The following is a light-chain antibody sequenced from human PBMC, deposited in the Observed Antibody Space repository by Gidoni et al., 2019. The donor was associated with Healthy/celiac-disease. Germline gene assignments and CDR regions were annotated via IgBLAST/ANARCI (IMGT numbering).Light chain of an antibody. CDR2: AAS. V-gene: IGKV1-39*01. J-gene: IGKJ1*01. CDR1: QSISSY. CDR3: QQSYSNPRT. Sequence: DIQMTQSPSSLSASVVDRVTITCRASQSISSYLNWYQQKPGKAPKLLIYAASSLQSGVPSRFSGSGSGTDFNLTISSLQPEDFATYYCQQSYSNPRTFGQGTKVEIK.